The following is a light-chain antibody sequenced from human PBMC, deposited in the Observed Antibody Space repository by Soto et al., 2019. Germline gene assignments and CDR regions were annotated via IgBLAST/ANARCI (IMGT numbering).Light chain of an antibody. Sequence: QSVLTQPPSAYETPGQRVTISCSGSSSNIGGNPVNWFQQLPGTAPKLLIYNYYQRPSGVPDRFSGSKSGTSASLAISELQSEDEADYYCAAWDNSLNAYVFGTGTKVTVL. CDR1: SSNIGGNP. V-gene: IGLV1-44*01. CDR2: NYY. CDR3: AAWDNSLNAYV. J-gene: IGLJ1*01.